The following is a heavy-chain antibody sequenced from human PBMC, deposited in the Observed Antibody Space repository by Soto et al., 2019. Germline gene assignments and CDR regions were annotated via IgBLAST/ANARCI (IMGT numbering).Heavy chain of an antibody. CDR2: IRSKAYGGTT. CDR1: GFTFGDYA. Sequence: GGSLRLSCTASGFTFGDYAMSWFRQAPGKGLEWVGFIRSKAYGGTTEYAASVKGRFTISRDDSKSIAYLQMNSLKTEDTAVYYCTRDRRSSVRGVIGYYYYMDVWGKGTTVTVSS. D-gene: IGHD3-10*02. V-gene: IGHV3-49*03. CDR3: TRDRRSSVRGVIGYYYYMDV. J-gene: IGHJ6*03.